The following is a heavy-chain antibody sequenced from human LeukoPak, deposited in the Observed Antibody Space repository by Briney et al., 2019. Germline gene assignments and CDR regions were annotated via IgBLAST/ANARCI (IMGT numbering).Heavy chain of an antibody. V-gene: IGHV4-39*07. Sequence: SETLSLTCNVSGGSISSSTYYWGWIRQPPGKGLEWIGSIYNSGSTYYNPSLKSRVTISVDTSKNQFSLKLSSVTAADTAVYYCARGSRAGSGRHFFDYWGQGTLVAVSS. CDR2: IYNSGST. J-gene: IGHJ4*02. CDR1: GGSISSSTYY. CDR3: ARGSRAGSGRHFFDY. D-gene: IGHD3-10*01.